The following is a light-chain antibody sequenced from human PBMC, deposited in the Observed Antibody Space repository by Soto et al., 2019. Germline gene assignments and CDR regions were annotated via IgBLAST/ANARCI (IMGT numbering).Light chain of an antibody. Sequence: EIVLTQSPGTLSLSPGEGATLSCRASQSVSSNFLAWYQQKPGQAPRLLIYGASSRATGIPDRFSGSGSGTDFTLTVSRLEPEDFAVYYCQQHGSSPWTFGQGTKVDIK. CDR2: GAS. CDR3: QQHGSSPWT. CDR1: QSVSSNF. J-gene: IGKJ1*01. V-gene: IGKV3-20*01.